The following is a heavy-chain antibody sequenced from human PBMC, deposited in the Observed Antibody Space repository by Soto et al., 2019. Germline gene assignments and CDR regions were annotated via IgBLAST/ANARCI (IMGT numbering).Heavy chain of an antibody. CDR2: INSDGGSI. CDR3: ARQTGCSTTRCYTDWFDP. Sequence: EAHLVESGGGFVQPGGSLRLSCVASGFTFGNYWMHWVRQVPGKGLVWVSRINSDGGSITYADSVKGRFTISRDNAKNTLYLQMNTLRAEDTAVYYCARQTGCSTTRCYTDWFDPWGQGTLVTVSS. V-gene: IGHV3-74*01. CDR1: GFTFGNYW. D-gene: IGHD2-2*02. J-gene: IGHJ5*02.